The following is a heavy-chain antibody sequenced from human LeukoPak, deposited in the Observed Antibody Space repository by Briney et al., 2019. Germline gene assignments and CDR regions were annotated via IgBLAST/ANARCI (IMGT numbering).Heavy chain of an antibody. CDR1: GFTFSSYA. J-gene: IGHJ4*02. CDR2: ISYDGSNK. D-gene: IGHD2-21*01. Sequence: GGSLRLSCAASGFTFSSYAMHWVRQAPGKGLEWVAVISYDGSNKYYADSVKGRFTISRDNSKNTLYLQMNSLRAEDTAVYYCARGAQCGGDCYSYYFDYWGQGSLLTVSS. V-gene: IGHV3-30-3*01. CDR3: ARGAQCGGDCYSYYFDY.